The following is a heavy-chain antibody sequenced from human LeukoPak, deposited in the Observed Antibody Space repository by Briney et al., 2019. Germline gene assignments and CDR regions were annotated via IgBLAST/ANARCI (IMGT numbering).Heavy chain of an antibody. Sequence: PSETLSLTCTVSGGSISSYYWSWIRQPPGKGLEWIRYIYTSGSTNYNPSLKSRVTISVDTSKNQFSLKLSSVTAADTAVYYCASSGTTVSLDVWGKGTTVTVSS. J-gene: IGHJ6*04. CDR2: IYTSGST. D-gene: IGHD4-11*01. CDR3: ASSGTTVSLDV. V-gene: IGHV4-4*09. CDR1: GGSISSYY.